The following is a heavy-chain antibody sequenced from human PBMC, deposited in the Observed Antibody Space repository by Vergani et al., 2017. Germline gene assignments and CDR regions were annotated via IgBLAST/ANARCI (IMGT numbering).Heavy chain of an antibody. CDR2: IIPIFGTA. D-gene: IGHD3-22*01. J-gene: IGHJ4*02. CDR3: ARDRYDSSGYYPAAHSN. V-gene: IGHV1-69*18. Sequence: QVQLVQSGAEVKKPGSSVKVSCKASGGTFSSYAISWVRQAPGQGLEWMGRIIPIFGTANYAQKFQGRVTITADESTSTAYMELSSLRSEDTAVYYCARDRYDSSGYYPAAHSNWGQGTLVTVSS. CDR1: GGTFSSYA.